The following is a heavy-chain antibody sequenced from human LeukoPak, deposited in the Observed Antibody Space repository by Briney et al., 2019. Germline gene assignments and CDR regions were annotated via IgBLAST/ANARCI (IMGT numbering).Heavy chain of an antibody. D-gene: IGHD3-10*01. Sequence: GESLKISCKGFGYKFSAYWIAWVRQMPGKGLEWMGIIYPGDSETRYSPSFQGQVTMSVDKSITTAYLQWSSLQASDTAMYYCARSGGSGSYGYYYGMDVWGQGTTVTVSS. CDR3: ARSGGSGSYGYYYGMDV. J-gene: IGHJ6*02. CDR2: IYPGDSET. CDR1: GYKFSAYW. V-gene: IGHV5-51*01.